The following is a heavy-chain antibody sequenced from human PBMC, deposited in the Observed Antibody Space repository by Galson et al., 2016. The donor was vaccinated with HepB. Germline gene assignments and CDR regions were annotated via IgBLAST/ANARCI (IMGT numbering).Heavy chain of an antibody. J-gene: IGHJ5*02. CDR3: ARIDIMITFGGVIGASWFDP. D-gene: IGHD3-16*02. CDR2: IFSNAEK. V-gene: IGHV2-26*01. Sequence: PALVKPTQTLTLTCNVSGFSLSNARMGVSWIRQPPGKALEWLAHIFSNAEKSYSTPLRSRLTISKDTSKSQVVLIMTNLDPVDTATYYCARIDIMITFGGVIGASWFDPWGQGTLVTVSS. CDR1: GFSLSNARMG.